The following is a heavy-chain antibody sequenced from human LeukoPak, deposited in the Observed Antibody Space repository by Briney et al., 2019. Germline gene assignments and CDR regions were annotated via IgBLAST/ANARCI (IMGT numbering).Heavy chain of an antibody. CDR2: ISWNSGSV. V-gene: IGHV3-9*01. J-gene: IGHJ4*02. Sequence: GRSLRLSCAASGFTFDDYAMHWVRQAPGKGLEWVSGISWNSGSVGYADSVRGRFTISRDNAENSLYLQMNSLRAEDTAFYYCAKGVGATTMIDYFDYWGQGTLATVSS. D-gene: IGHD1-26*01. CDR1: GFTFDDYA. CDR3: AKGVGATTMIDYFDY.